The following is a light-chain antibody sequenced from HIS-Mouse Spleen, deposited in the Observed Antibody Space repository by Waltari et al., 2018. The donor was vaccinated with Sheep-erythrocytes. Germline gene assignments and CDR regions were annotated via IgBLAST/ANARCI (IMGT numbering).Light chain of an antibody. CDR3: CSYAGSYNHV. J-gene: IGLJ1*01. CDR2: DVS. Sequence: QSALTQPRSVSGSPGQSVPISCTGTSSDGGGYNYVSWYQQHPGKAPKLMIYDVSKRPSGVPDRFSGSKSGNTASLTISGLQAEDEADYYCCSYAGSYNHVFATGTKVTVL. CDR1: SSDGGGYNY. V-gene: IGLV2-11*01.